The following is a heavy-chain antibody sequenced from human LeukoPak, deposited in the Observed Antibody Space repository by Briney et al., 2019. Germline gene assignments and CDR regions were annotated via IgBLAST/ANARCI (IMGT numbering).Heavy chain of an antibody. D-gene: IGHD2-15*01. J-gene: IGHJ4*02. V-gene: IGHV1-3*01. CDR2: INPVNGNT. CDR1: EYIFSAYA. CDR3: AIFCSGGSCYRSY. Sequence: ASVKVSCKASEYIFSAYALHWVRQAPGQRPEWMGWINPVNGNTQYSQKFLDRVTITRDTSATTAYMELSSLTSQDTALYYCAIFCSGGSCYRSYWGQGTLVTVSS.